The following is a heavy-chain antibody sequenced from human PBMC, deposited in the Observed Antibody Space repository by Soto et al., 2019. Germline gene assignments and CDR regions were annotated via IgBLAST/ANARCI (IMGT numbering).Heavy chain of an antibody. CDR1: GFTFRIYV. CDR3: AKETTVTTFMGYYYYYGMDV. J-gene: IGHJ6*02. V-gene: IGHV3-30*18. D-gene: IGHD4-17*01. CDR2: ISDDGSNK. Sequence: PGGSLSLSCAASGFTFRIYVMHWVRQAPGKGLERVAVISDDGSNKYYADSVRGRFTISRDNSKNSLYLQMNSLRAGDTAVYYCAKETTVTTFMGYYYYYGMDVWGQGTTVTVSS.